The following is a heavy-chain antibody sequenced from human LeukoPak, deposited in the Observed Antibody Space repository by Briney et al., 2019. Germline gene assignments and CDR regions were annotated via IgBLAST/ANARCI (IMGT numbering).Heavy chain of an antibody. Sequence: GASVKVSCKASGGTFSSYTISWVRQAPGQGLEWMGRIIPILGIANYAQKFQGRVTITADKSTSTAYMELRSLRSDDTAVYYCARSMITFGGVIVPNWFDPWGQGTLVTVSS. CDR3: ARSMITFGGVIVPNWFDP. J-gene: IGHJ5*02. D-gene: IGHD3-16*02. V-gene: IGHV1-69*02. CDR1: GGTFSSYT. CDR2: IIPILGIA.